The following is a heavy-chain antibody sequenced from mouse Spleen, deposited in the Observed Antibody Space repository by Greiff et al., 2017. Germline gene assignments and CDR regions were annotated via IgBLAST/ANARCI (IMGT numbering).Heavy chain of an antibody. CDR2: INPYNGDT. V-gene: IGHV1-20*02. CDR1: GYSFTGYF. CDR3: AAGITTVVAPGAMDY. J-gene: IGHJ4*01. D-gene: IGHD1-1*01. Sequence: VQLKESGPELVKPGASVKISCKASGYSFTGYFMNWVMQSHGKSLEWIGRINPYNGDTFYNQKFKGKATLTVDKSSSTAHMELRSLASEDSAVYYCAAGITTVVAPGAMDYWGQGTSVTVSS.